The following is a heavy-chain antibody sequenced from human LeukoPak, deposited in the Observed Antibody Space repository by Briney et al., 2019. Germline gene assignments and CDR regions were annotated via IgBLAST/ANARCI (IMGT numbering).Heavy chain of an antibody. CDR2: ISYDGSNN. V-gene: IGHV3-30-3*01. Sequence: GGSLRLSCAASGFTFSSYAMHWVRQAPGKGLEWVAVISYDGSNNYYADSVKGRFTISRDNSKNTLYLQMNSLRAEDTAVYYCARGSDRITMIVVVITPNYYYMDVWGKGTTVTVSS. CDR3: ARGSDRITMIVVVITPNYYYMDV. J-gene: IGHJ6*03. CDR1: GFTFSSYA. D-gene: IGHD3-22*01.